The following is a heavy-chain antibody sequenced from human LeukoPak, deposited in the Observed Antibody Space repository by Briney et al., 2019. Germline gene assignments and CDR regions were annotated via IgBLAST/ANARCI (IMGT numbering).Heavy chain of an antibody. Sequence: GGSLRLSCAASGFTFSNAWMSWVRQAPGKGLEWVGRTKSKTDGGTTDYAAPVNGRFTISRDDSKNTLFLQMNSLKIEDTAVYYCTTDVWGQGTTVTVSS. CDR2: TKSKTDGGTT. J-gene: IGHJ6*02. CDR1: GFTFSNAW. V-gene: IGHV3-15*01. CDR3: TTDV.